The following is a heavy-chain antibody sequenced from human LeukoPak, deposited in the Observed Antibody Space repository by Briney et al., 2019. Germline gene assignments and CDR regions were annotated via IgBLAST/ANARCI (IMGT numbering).Heavy chain of an antibody. V-gene: IGHV4-61*02. Sequence: SETLSLTCTVSGGSISSGGYYWSWIRQPAGKGLEWIGRIYTSGSTNYNPSLKSRVTMSVDTSKNQFSLKLSSVTAADTAVYYCARVFMGGWFDPWGQGTLVTVSS. J-gene: IGHJ5*02. CDR2: IYTSGST. CDR3: ARVFMGGWFDP. CDR1: GGSISSGGYY. D-gene: IGHD1-26*01.